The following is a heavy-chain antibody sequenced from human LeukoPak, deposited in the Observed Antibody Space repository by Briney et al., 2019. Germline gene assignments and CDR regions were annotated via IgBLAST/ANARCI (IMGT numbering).Heavy chain of an antibody. J-gene: IGHJ4*02. CDR2: IGARGDI. CDR1: GFTFSDYA. V-gene: IGHV3-23*01. CDR3: AKRGPGPVAGSYDY. Sequence: PGGSLRLPCVASGFTFSDYAMNWVRQTPGKGLEWISAIGARGDIFYADSVKGRFTISRDNSNNAAHLQMSSLRPDDTGIYYCAKRGPGPVAGSYDYWGQGTLVTVSS. D-gene: IGHD6-19*01.